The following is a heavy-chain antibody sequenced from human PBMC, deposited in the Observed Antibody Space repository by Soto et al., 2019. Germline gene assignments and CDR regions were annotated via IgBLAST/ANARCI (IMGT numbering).Heavy chain of an antibody. CDR2: INPSGGST. J-gene: IGHJ6*02. Sequence: GASVKVSCKASGYTFTSYYMHWVRQAPGQGLEWMGIINPSGGSTSYAQKFQVRVTMTRDTSTSTVYMELSSLRSVDTAVYYCARGLPRGYSYGYHYYYGMDVWGQGTTVTVSS. V-gene: IGHV1-46*01. D-gene: IGHD5-18*01. CDR1: GYTFTSYY. CDR3: ARGLPRGYSYGYHYYYGMDV.